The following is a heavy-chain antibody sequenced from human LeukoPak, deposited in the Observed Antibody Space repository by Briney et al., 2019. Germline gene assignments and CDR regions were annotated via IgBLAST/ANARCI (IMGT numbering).Heavy chain of an antibody. CDR2: ILNDGSTR. CDR3: ARGRGGNGFSHFDY. D-gene: IGHD4-23*01. J-gene: IGHJ4*02. CDR1: GFTFGGFG. V-gene: IGHV3-30-3*01. Sequence: GRSLRLSCAASGFTFGGFGMHWVRQAPGKGLEWVTFILNDGSTRYYADSVKGRFTISRDNSKNTLFLQMDSLRPEDTGVYFCARGRGGNGFSHFDYWGQGTLVTVSS.